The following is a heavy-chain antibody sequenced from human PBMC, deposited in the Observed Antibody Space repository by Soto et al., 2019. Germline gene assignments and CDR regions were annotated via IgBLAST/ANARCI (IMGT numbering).Heavy chain of an antibody. CDR2: ISSSSSYI. V-gene: IGHV3-21*01. CDR3: AGDGYAFDI. J-gene: IGHJ3*02. Sequence: EVQLVESGGGLVKPGGSLRLSCAASGFTFSSYSMNWVRQAPGKGLEWVSSISSSSSYISYADSVKGRFTISRDNAKNSLYLQMNSLRAEDTAVYYCAGDGYAFDIWGQGTMVTVAS. CDR1: GFTFSSYS.